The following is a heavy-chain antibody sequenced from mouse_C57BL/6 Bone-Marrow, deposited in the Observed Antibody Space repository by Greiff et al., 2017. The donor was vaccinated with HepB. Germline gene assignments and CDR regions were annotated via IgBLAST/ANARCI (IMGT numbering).Heavy chain of an antibody. CDR2: IYPRSGNT. V-gene: IGHV1-81*01. Sequence: VKLQESGAELARPGASVKLSCKASGYTFTSYGISWVKQRTGQGLEWIGEIYPRSGNTYYNEKFKGKATLTADKSSSTAYMELRSLTSEDSAVYFCARRGTTVVAKDYFDYWGQGTTLTVSS. J-gene: IGHJ2*01. D-gene: IGHD1-1*01. CDR3: ARRGTTVVAKDYFDY. CDR1: GYTFTSYG.